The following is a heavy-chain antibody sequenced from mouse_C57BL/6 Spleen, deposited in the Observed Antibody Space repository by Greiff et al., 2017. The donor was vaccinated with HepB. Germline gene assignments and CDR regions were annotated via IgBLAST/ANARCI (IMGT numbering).Heavy chain of an antibody. CDR1: GFTFSDYY. J-gene: IGHJ4*01. V-gene: IGHV5-16*01. Sequence: EVQGVESEGGLVQPGSSMKLSCTASGFTFSDYYMAWVRRVPEKGLEWVANINYDGSSTNYLDSLKSSFIISRDNAQNILYLQMSSLKSEDTATYYCAIDGGLRRSYAMDDWGQGTSVTVSS. CDR2: INYDGSST. D-gene: IGHD2-4*01. CDR3: AIDGGLRRSYAMDD.